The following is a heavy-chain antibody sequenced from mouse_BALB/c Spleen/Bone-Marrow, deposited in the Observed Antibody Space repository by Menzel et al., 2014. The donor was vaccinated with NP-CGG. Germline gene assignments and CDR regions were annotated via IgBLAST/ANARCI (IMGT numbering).Heavy chain of an antibody. CDR2: IYPFSGSS. Sequence: LQQPGSELVRPGTSVKLSCKASGYTFTSYWMHRVKQRPGQGLEWIGNIYPFSGSSNYDEKFKSKATLTVDTSSSTAYMQLISLTSEDSAVYYCTRSPITTVVAETMDCWGQGTSVTVSS. CDR3: TRSPITTVVAETMDC. J-gene: IGHJ4*01. CDR1: GYTFTSYW. V-gene: IGHV1S22*01. D-gene: IGHD1-1*01.